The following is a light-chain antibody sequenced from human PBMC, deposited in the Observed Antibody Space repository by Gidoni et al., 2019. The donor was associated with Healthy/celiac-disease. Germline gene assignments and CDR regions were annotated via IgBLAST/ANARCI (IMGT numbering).Light chain of an antibody. CDR2: EVS. CDR1: SSDVGGYSF. J-gene: IGLJ1*01. CDR3: SSYAGSNNLRYV. V-gene: IGLV2-8*01. Sequence: QSALTQPPSASGSPGQSVTISCTGTSSDVGGYSFVSWYQQHPGKAPKLMIYEVSKRPSGVPDRFSGSKSGNTASLTVSGLQAEDEADYYCSSYAGSNNLRYVFGTGTKVTVL.